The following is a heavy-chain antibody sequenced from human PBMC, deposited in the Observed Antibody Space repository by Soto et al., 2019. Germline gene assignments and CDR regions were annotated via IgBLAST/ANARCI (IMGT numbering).Heavy chain of an antibody. CDR2: IWYDGSNK. J-gene: IGHJ6*01. D-gene: IGHD2-2*01. CDR3: ARDAPPNCSSISCHLAGGMDV. Sequence: QVQLVESGGGVVQPGRSLRLSCAASGFTFSSYGMHWVRQAPGKGLEWVAVIWYDGSNKNYADSVKGRFTISRDDSKNTLYLQMNSLRAEDTAVYYCARDAPPNCSSISCHLAGGMDVW. V-gene: IGHV3-33*01. CDR1: GFTFSSYG.